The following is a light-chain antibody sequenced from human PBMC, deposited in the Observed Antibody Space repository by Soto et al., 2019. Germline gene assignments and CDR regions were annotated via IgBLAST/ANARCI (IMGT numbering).Light chain of an antibody. V-gene: IGKV2-28*01. CDR3: MQASQSVT. CDR1: LSVLHSNGNTY. J-gene: IGKJ4*01. Sequence: DIEMTQSPLSLFVTPGEPASMSCRSSLSVLHSNGNTYLEWYLQKPGQSQQLLIYLVSNRASGVPDRFSGSGSGTDFTLKISRVEAEDVGVYYCMQASQSVTFGGGTKVE. CDR2: LVS.